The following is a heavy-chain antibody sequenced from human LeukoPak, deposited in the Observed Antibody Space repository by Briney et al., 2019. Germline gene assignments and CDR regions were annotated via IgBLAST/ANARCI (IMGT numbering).Heavy chain of an antibody. D-gene: IGHD2-8*01. CDR3: ANGNRCTSPNCLGYYYFYMDV. CDR2: FSGWCGNT. CDR1: GFTFRNYA. V-gene: IGHV3-23*01. Sequence: PGGSLTLSCAASGFTFRNYAMNGVPQAPGRGVEWLSGFSGWCGNTLYADSVKGVFTISRDNSKNTIYLQMNSLRVEDTAVYYCANGNRCTSPNCLGYYYFYMDVWGKGTTVTVSS. J-gene: IGHJ6*03.